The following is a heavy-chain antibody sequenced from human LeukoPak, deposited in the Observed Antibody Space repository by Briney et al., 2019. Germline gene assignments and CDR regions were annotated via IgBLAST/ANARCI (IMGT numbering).Heavy chain of an antibody. CDR1: GYTFTSYY. Sequence: ASVKVSCKASGYTFTSYYMHWVRQAPGQGLEWMGIINPSGGSTSYAQKLQGRVTMTRDTSTSTVYMELSSLRSEDTAVYYCAREGFYSGSGSPDAFDIWGQGTMVTVSS. V-gene: IGHV1-46*01. J-gene: IGHJ3*02. D-gene: IGHD3-10*01. CDR2: INPSGGST. CDR3: AREGFYSGSGSPDAFDI.